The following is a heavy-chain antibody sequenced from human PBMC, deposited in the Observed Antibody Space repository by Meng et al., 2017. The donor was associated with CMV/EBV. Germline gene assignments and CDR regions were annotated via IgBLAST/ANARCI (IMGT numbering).Heavy chain of an antibody. CDR2: ISYDGSNK. Sequence: FTFSSYAIHWVSQAPGKGLEWVAVISYDGSNKYYAEDVKGRFTIYRDNSKNTLYLQMNSLRAEDTAVYYCARDLPAGQGYYYYYGMDVWGQGTTVTVSS. J-gene: IGHJ6*02. CDR1: FTFSSYA. D-gene: IGHD2-2*01. CDR3: ARDLPAGQGYYYYYGMDV. V-gene: IGHV3-30-3*01.